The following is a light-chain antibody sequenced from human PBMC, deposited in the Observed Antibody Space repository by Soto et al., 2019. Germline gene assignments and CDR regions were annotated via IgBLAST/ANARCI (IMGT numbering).Light chain of an antibody. CDR3: GTWDSSLNVVL. J-gene: IGLJ2*01. CDR1: RSNIGNNY. CDR2: ENN. Sequence: QSVLTQPPSVSAAPGQIVTISCSGSRSNIGNNYVSWYRQLLRTVPKLLIYENNKRPSGIPDRFSGSKSGTSATLGITGLQTGDEADYYCGTWDSSLNVVLFGGGTKLTVL. V-gene: IGLV1-51*01.